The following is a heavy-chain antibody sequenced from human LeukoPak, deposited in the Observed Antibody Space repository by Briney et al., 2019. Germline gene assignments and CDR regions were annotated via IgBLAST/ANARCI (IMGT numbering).Heavy chain of an antibody. J-gene: IGHJ6*03. CDR1: GFTFGNAW. CDR2: IKQDGSEK. Sequence: GGSLRLSCAASGFTFGNAWMTWVRQAPGKGLEWVANIKQDGSEKYYVDSVKGRFTISRDNAKNSLYLQMNSLRAEDTAVYYCARGYYYYYMDVWGKGTTVTVSS. CDR3: ARGYYYYYMDV. V-gene: IGHV3-7*04.